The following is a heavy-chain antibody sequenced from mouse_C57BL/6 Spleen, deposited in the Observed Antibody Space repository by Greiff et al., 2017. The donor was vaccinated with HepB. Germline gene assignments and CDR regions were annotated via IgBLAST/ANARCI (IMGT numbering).Heavy chain of an antibody. CDR1: GYTFTDYY. Sequence: QVQLKESGAELVRPGASVKLSCKASGYTFTDYYINWVKQRPGQGLEWIARIYPGSGNTYYNEKFKGKATLTAEKSSSTAYMQLSSLTSEDSAVYFCARSDGSSDYWGQGTTLTVSS. J-gene: IGHJ2*01. D-gene: IGHD1-1*01. V-gene: IGHV1-76*01. CDR2: IYPGSGNT. CDR3: ARSDGSSDY.